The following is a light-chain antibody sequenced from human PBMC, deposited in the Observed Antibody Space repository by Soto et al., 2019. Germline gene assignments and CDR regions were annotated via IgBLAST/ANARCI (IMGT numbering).Light chain of an antibody. J-gene: IGKJ1*01. V-gene: IGKV3-20*01. CDR3: QQYGSSPWT. Sequence: EIVLTQSPGTLSLSPGERATLSCRASQSVSATYLAWYQQKPGQAPSLLIYGVSSRATGTPDRFSGSGSGTDFTLTISRLEPEDFAVYYCQQYGSSPWTFGQGTKVEIK. CDR2: GVS. CDR1: QSVSATY.